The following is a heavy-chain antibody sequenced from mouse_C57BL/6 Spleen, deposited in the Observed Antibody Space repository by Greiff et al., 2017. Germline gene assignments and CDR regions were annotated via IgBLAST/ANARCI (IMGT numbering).Heavy chain of an antibody. J-gene: IGHJ2*01. Sequence: QVQLQQPGAELVKPGASVKLSCKASGYTFTSYWMHWVKQRPGQGLEWIGMIHPNSGSTNYNEKFKSKATLTVDKSSSTAYMQLCSLTSEYSAVYYCASPRTGSSDYWGQGTTLTVSS. CDR3: ASPRTGSSDY. CDR2: IHPNSGST. CDR1: GYTFTSYW. D-gene: IGHD4-1*01. V-gene: IGHV1-64*01.